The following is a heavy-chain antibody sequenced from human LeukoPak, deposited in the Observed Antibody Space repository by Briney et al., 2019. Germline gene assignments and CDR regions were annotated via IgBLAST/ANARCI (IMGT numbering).Heavy chain of an antibody. CDR1: GFTFSSYG. CDR2: ISGSGGFT. V-gene: IGHV3-23*01. D-gene: IGHD6-13*01. CDR3: AKQGRGLAAAYFDF. Sequence: GGTLRLSCAASGFTFSSYGMSWVRQAPGKGLEWVSAISGSGGFTYHADSVKGRFTISRDNSKNTLYLQMNSLRAEDTAVYYCAKQGRGLAAAYFDFWGQGTLVTVSS. J-gene: IGHJ4*02.